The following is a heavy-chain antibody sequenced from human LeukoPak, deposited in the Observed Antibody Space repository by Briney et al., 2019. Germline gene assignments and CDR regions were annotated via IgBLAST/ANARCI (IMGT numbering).Heavy chain of an antibody. J-gene: IGHJ3*02. CDR2: IYTSGST. V-gene: IGHV4-61*02. CDR3: ARRERIAAAAWHDAFDI. CDR1: GGSISSGSYY. D-gene: IGHD6-13*01. Sequence: PSETLSLTCTVSGGSISSGSYYWSWIRQPAGKGLEWIGRIYTSGSTNYNPSLKSRVTISVDTSKNQFSLKLSSVTAADTAVYYCARRERIAAAAWHDAFDIWGQGTMVTVSS.